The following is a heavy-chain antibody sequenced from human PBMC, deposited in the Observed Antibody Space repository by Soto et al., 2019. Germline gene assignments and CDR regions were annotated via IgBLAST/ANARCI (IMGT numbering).Heavy chain of an antibody. J-gene: IGHJ6*02. D-gene: IGHD3-10*01. V-gene: IGHV4-30-4*01. Sequence: SETLSLTCTVSGGSINRGDYYWSLVRHPPGKGLQWTGNIFHSRSTYYTPSLQSRVTISLDTSRHLLSLQLCSLSPADTPASYCARDRYYGSGTYYNFYSGMDVCGQGTTVTVSS. CDR3: ARDRYYGSGTYYNFYSGMDV. CDR1: GGSINRGDYY. CDR2: IFHSRST.